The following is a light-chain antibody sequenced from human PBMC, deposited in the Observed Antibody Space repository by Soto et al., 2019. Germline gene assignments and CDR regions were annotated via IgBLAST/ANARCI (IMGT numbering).Light chain of an antibody. J-gene: IGLJ3*02. CDR2: EVT. CDR3: TSYARSGTLV. V-gene: IGLV2-14*01. CDR1: SSDVGGYHY. Sequence: QSALAQPASVSGSPGQSITISCTGTSSDVGGYHYVSWYQHRPGRVPQLIIYEVTNRASGVTNRFSASKSGNTASLTISGLLAYDEAAYYCTSYARSGTLVFGGGTKLTVL.